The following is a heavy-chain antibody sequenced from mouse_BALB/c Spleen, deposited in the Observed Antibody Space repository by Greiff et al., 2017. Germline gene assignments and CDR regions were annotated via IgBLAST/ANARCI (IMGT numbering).Heavy chain of an antibody. J-gene: IGHJ4*01. CDR1: GFTFSSLG. CDR2: ISSGSSTI. Sequence: EVKLMESGGGLVQPGGSRKLSCAASGFTFSSLGMHWVRQAPEKGLEWVAYISSGSSTIYYADTVKGRFTISRDNPKNTLFLQMTSLRSEDTAMYYCARFTTATPYAMDYWGQGTSVTVSS. D-gene: IGHD1-2*01. V-gene: IGHV5-17*02. CDR3: ARFTTATPYAMDY.